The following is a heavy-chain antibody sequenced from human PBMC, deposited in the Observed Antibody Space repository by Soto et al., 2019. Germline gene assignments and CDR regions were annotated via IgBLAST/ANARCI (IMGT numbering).Heavy chain of an antibody. CDR1: GYTFTSYG. J-gene: IGHJ6*02. V-gene: IGHV1-18*04. Sequence: AASVKVSCKASGYTFTSYGISWVRQAPGQGLEWMGWISAYNGNTNYAQKLQGRVTMTTDTSTSTAYMELRSLRSDDTAVYYCARDGTGSSGSYYYYYGMDVWGQGTTVTVSS. CDR2: ISAYNGNT. CDR3: ARDGTGSSGSYYYYYGMDV. D-gene: IGHD1-26*01.